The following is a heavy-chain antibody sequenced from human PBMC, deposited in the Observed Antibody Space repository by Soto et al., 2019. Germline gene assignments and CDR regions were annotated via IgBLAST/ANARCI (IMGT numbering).Heavy chain of an antibody. CDR1: GYTFTDYY. V-gene: IGHV1-2*02. CDR3: AKDYGDYGHFDY. Sequence: ASVKVSCKASGYTFTDYYIHWVRQAPGQGLEWMGWINPNSGVTNYAQNFQGRVTMTRDTSISTAYMELSRLRSDDTAVYYCAKDYGDYGHFDYWGQGNLVTVSS. CDR2: INPNSGVT. D-gene: IGHD4-17*01. J-gene: IGHJ4*02.